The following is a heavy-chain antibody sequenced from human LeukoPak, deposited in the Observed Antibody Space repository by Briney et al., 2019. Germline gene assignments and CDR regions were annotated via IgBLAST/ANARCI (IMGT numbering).Heavy chain of an antibody. J-gene: IGHJ5*02. CDR2: ISPSGGSR. Sequence: GASVKVSCKSFVYTLTSNYMHWVRQAPGQGPEWMGVISPSGGSRTYAQKVQGRVTLTRDMSTSTNYLELSSLRSEDTAVYYCARDNSVRDEAWWFNPWGQGTLVTVSS. CDR1: VYTLTSNY. D-gene: IGHD5-24*01. V-gene: IGHV1-46*01. CDR3: ARDNSVRDEAWWFNP.